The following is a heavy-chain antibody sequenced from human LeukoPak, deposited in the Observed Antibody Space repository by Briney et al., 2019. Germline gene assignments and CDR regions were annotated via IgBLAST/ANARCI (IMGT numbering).Heavy chain of an antibody. J-gene: IGHJ3*02. V-gene: IGHV3-33*01. D-gene: IGHD2/OR15-2a*01. CDR3: ARDNSLVYAFDI. CDR1: GFTFSSYG. CDR2: IWYDGSNK. Sequence: GRSLRLSCAASGFTFSSYGMHWVRQAPGKGLEWVAVIWYDGSNKYYADSVKGRFTISRDNSKNTLYLQMNSLRAEDKAVYYCARDNSLVYAFDIWGQGTMVTVSS.